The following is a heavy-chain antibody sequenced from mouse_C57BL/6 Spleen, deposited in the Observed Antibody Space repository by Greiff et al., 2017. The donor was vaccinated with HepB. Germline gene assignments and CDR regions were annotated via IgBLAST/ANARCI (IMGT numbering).Heavy chain of an antibody. Sequence: EVQLQESGPGLVKPSQSLSLTCSVTGYSITSGYYWNWIRQFPGNKLEWMGYISYDGSNNYNPSLKNRLSITRDTSKNQFFLKLNSVTTEDTATLYCARNYYGNPWFAYWGQGTLVTVSA. CDR1: GYSITSGYY. CDR3: ARNYYGNPWFAY. D-gene: IGHD2-1*01. V-gene: IGHV3-6*01. J-gene: IGHJ3*01. CDR2: ISYDGSN.